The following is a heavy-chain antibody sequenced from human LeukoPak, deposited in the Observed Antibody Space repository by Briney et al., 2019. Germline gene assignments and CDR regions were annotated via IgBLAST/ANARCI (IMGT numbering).Heavy chain of an antibody. Sequence: PGGSLRLSCAASGFTFSTYGMHWVRQAPGKGLEWVAVIWSNGINTYYADSVKGRFTFSRDNAKSTLSLQMNSLRAEDTAVYYCVKERGPFNGFDIWGLGTMVTVSS. CDR1: GFTFSTYG. D-gene: IGHD3-3*02. J-gene: IGHJ3*02. CDR2: IWSNGINT. V-gene: IGHV3-33*06. CDR3: VKERGPFNGFDI.